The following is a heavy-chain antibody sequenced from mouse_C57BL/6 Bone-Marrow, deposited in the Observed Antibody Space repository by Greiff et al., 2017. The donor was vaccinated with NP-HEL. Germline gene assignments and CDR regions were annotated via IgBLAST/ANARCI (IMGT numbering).Heavy chain of an antibody. CDR1: GYSITSDY. Sequence: EVKLVESGPGLAKPSQTLSLTCSVTGYSITSDYWNWIRKFPGNKLEYMGYISYSGSTYYNPSLKSRISITRDTSKNQYYLQLNSVTTDDTATYYCARSPLWLRRNYYAMDYWGQGTSVTVSS. CDR2: ISYSGST. CDR3: ARSPLWLRRNYYAMDY. V-gene: IGHV3-8*01. D-gene: IGHD2-2*01. J-gene: IGHJ4*01.